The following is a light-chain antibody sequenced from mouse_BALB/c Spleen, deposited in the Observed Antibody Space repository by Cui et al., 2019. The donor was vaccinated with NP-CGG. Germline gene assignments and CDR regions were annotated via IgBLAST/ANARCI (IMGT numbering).Light chain of an antibody. J-gene: IGLJ1*01. CDR2: GTN. CDR3: TLWYSNHWV. V-gene: IGLV1*01. CDR1: TGAVTTSNY. Sequence: QAVVTQESALTTSPGETVTLTCRSSTGAVTTSNYANWVQEKPDHLFTGLIGGTNNRPPGVPARFSGSLIGDKAALTLTGAQTEDEAIYFCTLWYSNHWVFGGGTKLTVL.